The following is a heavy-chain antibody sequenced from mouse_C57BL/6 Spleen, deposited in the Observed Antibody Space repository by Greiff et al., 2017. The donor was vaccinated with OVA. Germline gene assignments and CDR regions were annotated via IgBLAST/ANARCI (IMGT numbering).Heavy chain of an antibody. CDR1: GYTFTSYW. J-gene: IGHJ3*01. Sequence: VQLQQPGAELVKPGASVKLSCKASGYTFTSYWMQWVKQRPGQGLEWIGEIDPFDSYTNYNQKFKGKATLTVDTSSSTAYMQLSSLTSEDSAVYYCAREAYDYSAYWGQGTLVTVSA. CDR3: AREAYDYSAY. D-gene: IGHD2-4*01. V-gene: IGHV1-50*01. CDR2: IDPFDSYT.